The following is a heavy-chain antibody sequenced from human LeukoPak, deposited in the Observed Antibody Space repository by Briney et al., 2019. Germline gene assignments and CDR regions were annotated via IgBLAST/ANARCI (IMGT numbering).Heavy chain of an antibody. CDR2: IRYDGSNK. CDR3: AYYHVNEEPPTF. V-gene: IGHV3-30*02. D-gene: IGHD1-1*01. CDR1: GFTFNLYG. Sequence: GGSLRLSCVASGFTFNLYGMHWVRQAPGKGLEWVAFIRYDGSNKYYADSVKGRFTISRDNSKNTLYLQVNSLRAEDTAVYYCAYYHVNEEPPTFWGQGTLVTVSS. J-gene: IGHJ4*02.